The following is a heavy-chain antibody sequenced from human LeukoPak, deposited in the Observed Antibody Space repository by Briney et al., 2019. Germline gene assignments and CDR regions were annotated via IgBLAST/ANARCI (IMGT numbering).Heavy chain of an antibody. V-gene: IGHV5-51*01. CDR2: IYPGDSDT. CDR1: GYSFTSYR. Sequence: GESLKISCKGSGYSFTSYRIGWVRQMPGKGLEWMGIIYPGDSDTRYSPSFQGQVTISADKSISTAYLQWSSLKASDTAMYYCARAGPVLLWFGEFSRPFDYWGQGTLVTVSS. J-gene: IGHJ4*02. CDR3: ARAGPVLLWFGEFSRPFDY. D-gene: IGHD3-10*01.